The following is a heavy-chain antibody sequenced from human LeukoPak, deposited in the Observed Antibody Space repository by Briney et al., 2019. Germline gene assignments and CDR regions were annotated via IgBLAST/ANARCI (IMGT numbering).Heavy chain of an antibody. V-gene: IGHV3-7*01. J-gene: IGHJ5*02. CDR1: GFTFSSYW. CDR3: ARVGVDLSGSQRSGWFDP. D-gene: IGHD1-26*01. CDR2: IKQDGSEK. Sequence: GGSLRLSCAASGFTFSSYWMSWVRQAPGKGLEWVANIKQDGSEKYYVDSVKGRFTISRDNAKNSLYLQMNSLRAEDTAGYYCARVGVDLSGSQRSGWFDPWGQGTLVTVSS.